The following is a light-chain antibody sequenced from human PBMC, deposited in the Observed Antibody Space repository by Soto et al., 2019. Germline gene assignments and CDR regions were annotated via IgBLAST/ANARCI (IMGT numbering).Light chain of an antibody. CDR2: AAS. J-gene: IGKJ1*01. V-gene: IGKV1-39*01. Sequence: DIQMTQSPSSLSAFVGDGVTITCRASQNVNTYLNWYQQKPGKAPKLLIYAASSLQSGVPSRFSGSGSGTDFTLTISSLQPEDFATYYCQQSYNAPWTFGQGTKVDIK. CDR1: QNVNTY. CDR3: QQSYNAPWT.